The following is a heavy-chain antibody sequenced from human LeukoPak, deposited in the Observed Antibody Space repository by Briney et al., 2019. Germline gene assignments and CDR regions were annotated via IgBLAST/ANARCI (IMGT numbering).Heavy chain of an antibody. CDR2: IWYDGSNK. CDR3: TTIRYGGYIGS. V-gene: IGHV3-33*01. CDR1: GFTFSNYG. Sequence: PGRFLRLSCAASGFTFSNYGMHWVRQAPGKGLEWVAVIWYDGSNKYYADSVKGRFTISRSDSENTLYVQMNSLKAEDTAVYYCTTIRYGGYIGSWGQGTLVTVSS. J-gene: IGHJ4*02. D-gene: IGHD1-26*01.